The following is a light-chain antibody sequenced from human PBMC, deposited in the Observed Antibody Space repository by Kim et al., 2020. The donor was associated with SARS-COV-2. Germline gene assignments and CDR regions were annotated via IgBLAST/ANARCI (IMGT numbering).Light chain of an antibody. J-gene: IGKJ2*01. CDR1: RSVLNGSNKKNY. CDR2: WAS. CDR3: QQYFSSPYT. Sequence: ATVHCKSSRSVLNGSNKKNYVAWYQQKPGQPPKLLIYWASTRESGVPDRLSGSGSGTDFTLTINNMQVEDVTVYYCQQYFSSPYTFGQGTKLEI. V-gene: IGKV4-1*01.